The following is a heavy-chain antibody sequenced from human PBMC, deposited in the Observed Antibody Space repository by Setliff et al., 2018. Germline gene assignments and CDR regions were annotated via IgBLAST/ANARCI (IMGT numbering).Heavy chain of an antibody. J-gene: IGHJ5*02. CDR2: IHHSGKA. V-gene: IGHV4-38-2*02. D-gene: IGHD3-22*01. CDR1: GFSISSGYY. Sequence: SETLSLTCTVSGFSISSGYYWGWIRQPPGKGLEWIVNIHHSGKAYHNPSLKSRVTMSVDTSKNHVSLKLSSVTAADTAVYYCARAHTWSLPNDNSGYPGWFDPWGQGTLVTVSS. CDR3: ARAHTWSLPNDNSGYPGWFDP.